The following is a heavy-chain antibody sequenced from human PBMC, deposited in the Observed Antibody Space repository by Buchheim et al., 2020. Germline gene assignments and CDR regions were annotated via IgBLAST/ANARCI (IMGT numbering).Heavy chain of an antibody. J-gene: IGHJ4*02. V-gene: IGHV4-34*01. CDR2: INHSGST. D-gene: IGHD2-15*01. Sequence: QVQLQQWGAGLLKPSETLSLTCAVYGGSFSGYYWSWIRQPPGKGLEWIGEINHSGSTNYNPSLKSRVTISVDTSKNQFSLKLSSVTAADTAVYYCARGDCSGGSCYSEYYFDYWGQGTL. CDR3: ARGDCSGGSCYSEYYFDY. CDR1: GGSFSGYY.